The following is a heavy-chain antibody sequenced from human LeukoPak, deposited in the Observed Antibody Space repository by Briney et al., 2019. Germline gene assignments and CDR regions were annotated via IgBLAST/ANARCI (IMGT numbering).Heavy chain of an antibody. CDR2: IKKDGSEK. J-gene: IGHJ6*02. Sequence: GGSLRLSCVASGFTFSDFWMSWVRQAPGKGLEWVADIKKDGSEKDYVDSVKGRFTISRDNAKNSLYLQMDSLRAEDTAVYYCATYMNWVAGDVWGQGTAVSVSS. D-gene: IGHD7-27*01. CDR3: ATYMNWVAGDV. CDR1: GFTFSDFW. V-gene: IGHV3-7*01.